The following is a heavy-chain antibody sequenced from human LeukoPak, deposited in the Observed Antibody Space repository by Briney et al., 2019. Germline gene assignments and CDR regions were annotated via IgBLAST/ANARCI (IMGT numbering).Heavy chain of an antibody. D-gene: IGHD2-21*02. J-gene: IGHJ3*02. CDR3: ARGAVVTDAFDI. CDR1: GFTVSSNC. Sequence: GGSLRLSCAASGFTVSSNCMSWVRQAPGKGLEWVSVIYSGGSTYYADSVKGRFTISRDNSKNTLYLQMNSLRAEDTAVYYCARGAVVTDAFDIWGQGTMVTVSS. V-gene: IGHV3-53*01. CDR2: IYSGGST.